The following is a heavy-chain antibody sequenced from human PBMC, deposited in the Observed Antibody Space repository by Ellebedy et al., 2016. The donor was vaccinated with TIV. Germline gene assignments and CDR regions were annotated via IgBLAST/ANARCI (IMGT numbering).Heavy chain of an antibody. D-gene: IGHD1-14*01. CDR3: ARGGPRRGLLWQDFDN. Sequence: PGGSLRLSCAASKFSFSDFYMAWIRQAPGTALECISYIDRTGRHTSYADSVKGRFTISRDNAENSLYLQMDSLRVDDTAVYFCARGGPRRGLLWQDFDNWGQGTLVTVSS. J-gene: IGHJ4*02. CDR2: IDRTGRHT. V-gene: IGHV3-11*06. CDR1: KFSFSDFY.